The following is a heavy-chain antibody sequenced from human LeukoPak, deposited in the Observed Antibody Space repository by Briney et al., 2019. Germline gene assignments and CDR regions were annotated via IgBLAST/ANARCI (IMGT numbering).Heavy chain of an antibody. CDR3: ARDRISSGYGMDV. D-gene: IGHD3-3*02. Sequence: GGSLRLSCAASGFTFSSYWMHWVRQAPGKGLVWLSRINTDGSTTSYADSVKGRFTISRDNAKNSLYLQMNSLRAEDTAVYYCARDRISSGYGMDVWGQGTTVTVSS. V-gene: IGHV3-74*01. CDR1: GFTFSSYW. CDR2: INTDGSTT. J-gene: IGHJ6*02.